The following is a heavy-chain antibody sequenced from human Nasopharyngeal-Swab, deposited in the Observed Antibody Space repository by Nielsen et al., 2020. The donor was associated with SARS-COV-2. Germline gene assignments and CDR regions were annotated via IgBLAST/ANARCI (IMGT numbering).Heavy chain of an antibody. Sequence: ASVKVSCKASGYTFTSYVINWVRQATGQGLEWMGWMNPNSGNTGYAQKFQGRVTMTRNTSISTAYMELSSLRSEDTAVYYCARGFIVATIFHYYYYMDVWGKGTTVTFSS. J-gene: IGHJ6*03. CDR2: MNPNSGNT. CDR1: GYTFTSYV. D-gene: IGHD5-12*01. V-gene: IGHV1-8*01. CDR3: ARGFIVATIFHYYYYMDV.